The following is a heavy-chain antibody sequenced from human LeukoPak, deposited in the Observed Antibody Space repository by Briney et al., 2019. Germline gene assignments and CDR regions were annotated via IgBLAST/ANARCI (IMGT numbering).Heavy chain of an antibody. J-gene: IGHJ4*02. D-gene: IGHD4-17*01. CDR3: ARGGVTTMTLRDLWLDY. V-gene: IGHV3-30-3*01. CDR1: GFTFSHYD. Sequence: GGSLRLSCAASGFTFSHYDIPWVRQAPGKGLEWVALMSYDGSNKFYADSVKGRFTISRDNSKSTLYLQMNSLKAEDTAVYYCARGGVTTMTLRDLWLDYWGQGTLVTVSS. CDR2: MSYDGSNK.